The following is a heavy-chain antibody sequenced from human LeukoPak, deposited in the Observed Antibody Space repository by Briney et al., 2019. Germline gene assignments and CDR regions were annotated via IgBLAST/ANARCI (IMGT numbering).Heavy chain of an antibody. CDR3: ARGPGYMDV. V-gene: IGHV3-21*01. J-gene: IGHJ6*03. Sequence: GGSLRLSCNASGFNGFSFSTYSMNWVRQAPGKGLEWVSSISSTSNYISYGRSVRGRFTISRDNAKNSLFLHMNSLRVEDTAIYYCARGPGYMDVWGLGTTDTVSS. CDR1: GFNGFSFSTYS. CDR2: ISSTSNYI.